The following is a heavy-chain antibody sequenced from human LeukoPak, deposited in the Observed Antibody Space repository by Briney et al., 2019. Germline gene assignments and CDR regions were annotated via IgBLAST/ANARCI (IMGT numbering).Heavy chain of an antibody. CDR2: IYYSGST. V-gene: IGHV4-59*01. Sequence: SETLSLTCTVSGGSINSYYWSWIRQPPGKGLEWIGYIYYSGSTNYNPSLKSRVTISVDTSKNQFSLKLSSVTAADTAVYYCASRVTPRKYYFDYWGQGTLVTVSS. D-gene: IGHD2-21*02. CDR3: ASRVTPRKYYFDY. CDR1: GGSINSYY. J-gene: IGHJ4*02.